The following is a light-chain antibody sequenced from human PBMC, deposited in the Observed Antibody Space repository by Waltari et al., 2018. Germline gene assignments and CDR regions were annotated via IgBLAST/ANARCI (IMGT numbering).Light chain of an antibody. V-gene: IGKV4-1*01. CDR2: WAS. Sequence: DIVMTQSPDSLAVSPGERATIKCKSSQSVSYSSNDKKFLAWYQQKGGQPPKLLISWASTRESGVPDRFSGSGSGADFALTISSLQAEDVAVYYCQQYYTTPVTFGGGTKVEI. J-gene: IGKJ4*01. CDR3: QQYYTTPVT. CDR1: QSVSYSSNDKKF.